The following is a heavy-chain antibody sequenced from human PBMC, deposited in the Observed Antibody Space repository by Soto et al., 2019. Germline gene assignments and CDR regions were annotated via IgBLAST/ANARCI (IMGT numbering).Heavy chain of an antibody. Sequence: PGESLKISCKGSGYSFTSYWIGWVRQMPGKGLEWMGIIYPGDSDTRYSPSFQGQVTISADKSISTAYLQWSSLKASDTAMYYCARRGFRVGATRPGHFDYRGQRTLVTVSS. V-gene: IGHV5-51*01. D-gene: IGHD1-26*01. J-gene: IGHJ4*02. CDR3: ARRGFRVGATRPGHFDY. CDR1: GYSFTSYW. CDR2: IYPGDSDT.